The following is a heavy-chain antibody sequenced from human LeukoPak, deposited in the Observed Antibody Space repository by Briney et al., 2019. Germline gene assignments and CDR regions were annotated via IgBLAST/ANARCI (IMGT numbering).Heavy chain of an antibody. CDR2: IRSKTNNYAT. Sequence: GGSLRLSCAASGFTFSGSALHWIRQASGKGLEWIGRIRSKTNNYATTYAASVTGRFTISRDDAENTLYLQMNSLRAADTAVYYCAKGYRNHLLILLDSWGQGTLVTVSS. CDR1: GFTFSGSA. CDR3: AKGYRNHLLILLDS. D-gene: IGHD3-16*01. J-gene: IGHJ5*01. V-gene: IGHV3-73*01.